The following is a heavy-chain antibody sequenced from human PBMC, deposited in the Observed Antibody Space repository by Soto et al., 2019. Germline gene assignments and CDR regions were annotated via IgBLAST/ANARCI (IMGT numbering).Heavy chain of an antibody. CDR2: IKSKTDGGTT. V-gene: IGHV3-15*07. CDR1: GFTFTNAW. Sequence: GSLRLSCAASGFTFTNAWMNWVRQAPGTGLEWVGRIKSKTDGGTTDYAATVKGRFTISRDDSKNTLYLQMNSLQTEDTAVYYCTTLGHYYDTSPLDVWGQGTTVTVSS. J-gene: IGHJ6*02. CDR3: TTLGHYYDTSPLDV. D-gene: IGHD3-22*01.